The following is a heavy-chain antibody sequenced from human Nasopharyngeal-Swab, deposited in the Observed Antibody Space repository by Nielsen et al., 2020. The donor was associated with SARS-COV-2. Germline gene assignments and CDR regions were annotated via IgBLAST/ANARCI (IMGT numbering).Heavy chain of an antibody. V-gene: IGHV1-8*01. J-gene: IGHJ4*02. CDR1: GYTFTSYD. CDR2: MNPNSGNT. CDR3: ARGGGAVAGLGY. D-gene: IGHD6-19*01. Sequence: ASVKVSCKASGYTFTSYDINWVRQATGQGLEWMGWMNPNSGNTGYAQKFQGRVTMTRDTSISTAYMELSRLRSDDTAVYYCARGGGAVAGLGYWGQGTLVTVSS.